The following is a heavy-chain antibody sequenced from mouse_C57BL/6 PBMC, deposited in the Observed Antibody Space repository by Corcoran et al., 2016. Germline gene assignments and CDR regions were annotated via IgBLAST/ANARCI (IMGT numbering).Heavy chain of an antibody. Sequence: DVQLQESGPGLVKPSQSLSLTCSVTGYSITSGYYWNWIRQFPGNKLEWMGYISYDGSNNYNPSLKNRISITRDTSKNQFFLKLNSVTNEDTATYYCAREGYYGSSYGWYFDVWGTGTTVTVSS. D-gene: IGHD1-1*01. CDR1: GYSITSGYY. V-gene: IGHV3-6*01. CDR2: ISYDGSN. CDR3: AREGYYGSSYGWYFDV. J-gene: IGHJ1*03.